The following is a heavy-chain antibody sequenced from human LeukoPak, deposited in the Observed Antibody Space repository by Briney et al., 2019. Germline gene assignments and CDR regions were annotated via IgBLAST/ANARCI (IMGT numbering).Heavy chain of an antibody. Sequence: GGSLRLSCAASGFTFSSYAMSWVRQAPGKGLEWVGRIKSKTDGGTTDYAAPVKGRFTISRDDSKNTLYLQMNSLKTEDTAVYYCTTDPMIVVVIGLWGQGTLVTVSS. CDR3: TTDPMIVVVIGL. D-gene: IGHD3-22*01. CDR2: IKSKTDGGTT. J-gene: IGHJ4*02. CDR1: GFTFSSYA. V-gene: IGHV3-15*01.